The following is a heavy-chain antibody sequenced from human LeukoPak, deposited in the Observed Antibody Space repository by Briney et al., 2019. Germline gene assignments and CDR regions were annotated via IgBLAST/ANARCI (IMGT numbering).Heavy chain of an antibody. CDR2: IDKKDKGYATAT. J-gene: IGHJ5*02. D-gene: IGHD1-26*01. CDR1: GFTFSGSA. CDR3: TRDSGTYNWFDP. Sequence: GGSLRLSCAASGFTFSGSAIHWVRQSSGKGLEWVGQIDKKDKGYATATAYAASVKGRFTISRDDSINTAYLQIKSLTTEDTALYYCTRDSGTYNWFDPWGQGTLVTVSS. V-gene: IGHV3-73*01.